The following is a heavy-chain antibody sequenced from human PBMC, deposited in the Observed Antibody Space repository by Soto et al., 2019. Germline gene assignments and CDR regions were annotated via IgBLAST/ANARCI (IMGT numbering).Heavy chain of an antibody. D-gene: IGHD1-1*01. CDR3: ARLATEGGMDV. CDR2: VYNDGST. Sequence: EVQLVESGGGLIQPGGSLRLSCAASGFTVSRNHMTWVRQAPGKGLEWVSIVYNDGSTSYADSVKGRLTISRDNSKNTMYVQMNSLRAEDTAVYYCARLATEGGMDVWGQGTTGTVSS. J-gene: IGHJ6*02. CDR1: GFTVSRNH. V-gene: IGHV3-53*01.